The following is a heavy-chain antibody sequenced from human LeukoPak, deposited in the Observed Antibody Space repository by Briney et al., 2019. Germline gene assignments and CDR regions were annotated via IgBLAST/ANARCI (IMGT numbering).Heavy chain of an antibody. V-gene: IGHV3-21*04. J-gene: IGHJ3*02. Sequence: PGGSLRLSCAASGFTFSSYSMNWVRQAPGKGLEWVSFISSSSSYIYYADSVKGRFTISRDNSKNTLYLQMNSLRAEDTALYYCAKDLTYYYGLGSSTNAFDIWGQGTMVTVSS. D-gene: IGHD3-10*01. CDR3: AKDLTYYYGLGSSTNAFDI. CDR1: GFTFSSYS. CDR2: ISSSSSYI.